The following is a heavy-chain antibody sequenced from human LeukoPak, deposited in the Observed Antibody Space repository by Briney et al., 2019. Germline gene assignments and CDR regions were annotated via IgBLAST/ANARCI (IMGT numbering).Heavy chain of an antibody. CDR1: GFNFSTYA. Sequence: GGSLRLPCAASGFNFSTYAMHWVRQAPGKGLEYVSAISSNGINTYYANSVKGRFTISRDNSKNTLYLQMGSLRAEDMAVYYCVRVIQGINSSWYGSWGQGTLVTVSS. J-gene: IGHJ1*01. CDR2: ISSNGINT. D-gene: IGHD6-13*01. V-gene: IGHV3-64*01. CDR3: VRVIQGINSSWYGS.